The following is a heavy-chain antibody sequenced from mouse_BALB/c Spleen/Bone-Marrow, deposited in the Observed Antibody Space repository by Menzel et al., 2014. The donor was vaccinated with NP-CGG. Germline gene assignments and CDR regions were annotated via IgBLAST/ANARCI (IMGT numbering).Heavy chain of an antibody. D-gene: IGHD3-3*01. CDR3: ARGTGYYIDY. CDR1: GDSITNAY. V-gene: IGHV3-8*02. Sequence: VQLQQSGPSLVKPSQTLSLTCSVTGDSITNAYWNWIRKFPGNKIDYMGYISYSGNTYYNPSLKSRISITRDTSKNQFYLQLNSVTTEDTATYFCARGTGYYIDYWGQGTTLTVSS. J-gene: IGHJ2*01. CDR2: ISYSGNT.